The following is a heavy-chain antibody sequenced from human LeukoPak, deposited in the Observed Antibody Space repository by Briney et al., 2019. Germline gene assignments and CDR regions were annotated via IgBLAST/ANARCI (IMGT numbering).Heavy chain of an antibody. CDR2: IIPIFGTA. Sequence: GASVKVSCKASGGTFSSYAISWVRQAPGQGLEWMGGIIPIFGTANYAQKFQGRVTITADESTSTAYMELSSLRSEDTAVYYCARPGNGVWPGAFDIWGQGTMVTVSS. CDR1: GGTFSSYA. V-gene: IGHV1-69*13. J-gene: IGHJ3*02. D-gene: IGHD2-8*01. CDR3: ARPGNGVWPGAFDI.